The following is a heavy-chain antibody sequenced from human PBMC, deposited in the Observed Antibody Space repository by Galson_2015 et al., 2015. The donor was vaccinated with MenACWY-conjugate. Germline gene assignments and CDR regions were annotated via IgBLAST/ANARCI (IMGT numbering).Heavy chain of an antibody. V-gene: IGHV3-48*02. J-gene: IGHJ4*01. Sequence: SLRLSCAAYGFTFSSYSMNWVRQAPGKGLEWVSYITSSSTTIYYADSVKGRFTISRDNAKNSLYLQMNSLRDEDTAVYYCARDREDYEHVWGTYRPHYFDYWGRGTLLTVSS. CDR1: GFTFSSYS. CDR2: ITSSSTTI. CDR3: ARDREDYEHVWGTYRPHYFDY. D-gene: IGHD3-16*02.